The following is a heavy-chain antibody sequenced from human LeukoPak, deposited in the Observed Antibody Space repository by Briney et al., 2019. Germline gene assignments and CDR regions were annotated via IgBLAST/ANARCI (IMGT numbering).Heavy chain of an antibody. CDR3: ARGAGYCSGGSCYGDAFDI. CDR2: IYPGDSDT. V-gene: IGHV5-51*01. CDR1: GYTFTSYG. J-gene: IGHJ3*02. D-gene: IGHD2-15*01. Sequence: KVSCKASGYTFTSYGISWVRQAPGQRLECMGIIYPGDSDTRYSPSFQGQVTISADKSISTAYLQWSSLKAPDTAMYYCARGAGYCSGGSCYGDAFDIWGQGTMVTVSS.